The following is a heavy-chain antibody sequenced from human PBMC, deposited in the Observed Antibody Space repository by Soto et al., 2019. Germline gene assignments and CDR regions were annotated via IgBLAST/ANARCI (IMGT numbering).Heavy chain of an antibody. CDR2: VSSSSSYI. CDR1: RSTFGSLR. V-gene: IGHV3-21*01. Sequence: GGSLSLSCAASRSTFGSLRMNWVSQAPGRGLEWVSSVSSSSSYIYYADSVKGRFTIARDNAKNSLYLQMNSLRAEDTAVYYCARDNPTYCGGDCYYSRLGGDYYYGMDVWGQGTTVTVSS. CDR3: ARDNPTYCGGDCYYSRLGGDYYYGMDV. D-gene: IGHD2-21*02. J-gene: IGHJ6*02.